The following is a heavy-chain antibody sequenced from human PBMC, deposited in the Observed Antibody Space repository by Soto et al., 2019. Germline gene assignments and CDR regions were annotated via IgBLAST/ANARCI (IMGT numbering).Heavy chain of an antibody. CDR2: ISAYNGNT. CDR3: ARDGIVVVPAARDYYYGMDV. CDR1: GYTFTSYG. Sequence: ASVKVSCKASGYTFTSYGISWVRQAPGQGLELMGWISAYNGNTNYAQKLQGRVTMTTDTSTSTAYMELRSLRSDDTAVYYCARDGIVVVPAARDYYYGMDVWGQGTTVTVSS. V-gene: IGHV1-18*01. D-gene: IGHD2-2*01. J-gene: IGHJ6*02.